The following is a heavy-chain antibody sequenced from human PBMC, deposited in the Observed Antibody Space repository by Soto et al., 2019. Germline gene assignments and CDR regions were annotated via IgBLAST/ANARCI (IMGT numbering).Heavy chain of an antibody. CDR1: GGSVSSGSYY. CDR2: IYYSGST. D-gene: IGHD3-9*01. CDR3: ARAPSYYDILTGYYAYYYYGMDV. J-gene: IGHJ6*02. Sequence: SETLSLTCTVSGGSVSSGSYYWSWIRQPPGKGLEWIGYIYYSGSTNYNPSLKSRVTISVDTSKNQFSLKLSSVTAADTAVYYCARAPSYYDILTGYYAYYYYGMDVWGQGTTVTVSS. V-gene: IGHV4-61*01.